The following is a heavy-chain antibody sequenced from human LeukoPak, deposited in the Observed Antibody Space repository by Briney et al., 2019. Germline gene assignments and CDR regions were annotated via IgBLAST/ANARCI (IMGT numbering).Heavy chain of an antibody. J-gene: IGHJ4*02. D-gene: IGHD2-15*01. Sequence: SGXRFXXXXXXXXRXXXGXXLEWVSGLSWNSGSIDYAGSVKGRLTISRDNAKNSLYLQMNSLRAEDTALYHCAKGISPRHWGQGTLVTVSS. CDR3: AKGISPRH. V-gene: IGHV3-9*01. CDR1: GXRFXXXX. CDR2: LSWNSGSI.